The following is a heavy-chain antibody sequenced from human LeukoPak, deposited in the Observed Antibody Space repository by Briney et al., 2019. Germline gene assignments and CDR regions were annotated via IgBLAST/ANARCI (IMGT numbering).Heavy chain of an antibody. CDR1: GFTFSNYS. D-gene: IGHD3-16*01. Sequence: GSLRLSCAASGFTFSNYSMNWIRQPPGKGLEWIGEINHSGSTNYNPSLKSRVTISVDTSKNQFSLILDSVTAADTAFYYCARDKFSTQYRLRLGEFSDWGQGTLVIVSS. CDR3: ARDKFSTQYRLRLGEFSD. CDR2: INHSGST. J-gene: IGHJ4*02. V-gene: IGHV4-34*01.